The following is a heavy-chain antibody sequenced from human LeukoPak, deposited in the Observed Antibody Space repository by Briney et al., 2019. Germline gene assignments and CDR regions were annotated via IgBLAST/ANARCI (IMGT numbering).Heavy chain of an antibody. J-gene: IGHJ3*02. D-gene: IGHD3-22*01. Sequence: SVKVSCKASGATFTNYAFTWVRQAPGQGLEWMGRIIPMFGITNYAQKFQGSVTITADKSSSTAYMELSSLRSEDTAVYYCARDHLYYYDSSGYHDAFDIWGQGTMVTVSS. CDR3: ARDHLYYYDSSGYHDAFDI. V-gene: IGHV1-69*04. CDR1: GATFTNYA. CDR2: IIPMFGIT.